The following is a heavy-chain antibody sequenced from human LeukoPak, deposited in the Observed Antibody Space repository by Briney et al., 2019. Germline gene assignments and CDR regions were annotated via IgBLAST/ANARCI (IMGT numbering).Heavy chain of an antibody. D-gene: IGHD2-15*01. V-gene: IGHV4-39*01. CDR2: IYYSGST. Sequence: SETLSLTCTVSRGSISSSSYYWGWIRQPPGKGLEWIGSIYYSGSTYYNPSLKSRVTISVDTSKNQFSLKLSSVAAADTAVHYCARRGRNYYYYMDVWGKGTTVTVSS. CDR3: ARRGRNYYYYMDV. J-gene: IGHJ6*03. CDR1: RGSISSSSYY.